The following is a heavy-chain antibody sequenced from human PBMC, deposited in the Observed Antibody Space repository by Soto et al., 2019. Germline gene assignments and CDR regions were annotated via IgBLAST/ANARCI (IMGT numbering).Heavy chain of an antibody. CDR3: ARDLPSYRSSV. CDR1: GFTFSSYS. J-gene: IGHJ6*02. D-gene: IGHD3-10*01. V-gene: IGHV3-21*01. Sequence: GGSLRLSCGASGFTFSSYSMNWVRQAPGKGLEWVSSISSSSSYIYYADSVKGRFTISRDNAKNSLYLQMNSLRAEDTAVYYCARDLPSYRSSVWGQGTKVTVSS. CDR2: ISSSSSYI.